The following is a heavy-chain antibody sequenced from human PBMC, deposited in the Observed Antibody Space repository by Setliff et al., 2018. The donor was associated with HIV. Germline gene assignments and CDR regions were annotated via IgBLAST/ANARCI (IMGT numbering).Heavy chain of an antibody. Sequence: ASVKVSCKASGYTFTSYYMHWVRQAPGQGLEWMGIINPSGGSTSYAQKFQGRVTMTRDTSTSTVYMELSSLRSEDTAVYYCARPTLIVGAPDAFDIWGQGTMVTVS. CDR1: GYTFTSYY. CDR3: ARPTLIVGAPDAFDI. D-gene: IGHD1-26*01. V-gene: IGHV1-46*01. CDR2: INPSGGST. J-gene: IGHJ3*02.